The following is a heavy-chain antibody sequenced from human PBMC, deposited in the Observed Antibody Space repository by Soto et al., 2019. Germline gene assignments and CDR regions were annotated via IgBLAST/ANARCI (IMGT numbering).Heavy chain of an antibody. CDR1: GFTFSSYA. D-gene: IGHD6-19*01. V-gene: IGHV3-30-3*01. CDR3: ARDKSPYSIGWHNRHFDY. CDR2: ISYDGSNK. Sequence: QVQLVESGGGVVQPGRSLRLSCAASGFTFSSYAMHWVRQAPGKGLEWVAVISYDGSNKYYADSVKGRFTISRDNSKNTLYLQMNRLRAEDTAVYYCARDKSPYSIGWHNRHFDYWGQGTLVPVSS. J-gene: IGHJ4*02.